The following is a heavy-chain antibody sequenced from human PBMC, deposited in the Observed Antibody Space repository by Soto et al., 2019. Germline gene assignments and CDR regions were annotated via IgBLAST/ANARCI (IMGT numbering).Heavy chain of an antibody. CDR3: ATPGAYGGPSYGMDV. CDR2: ITGLNGDT. CDR1: GYTFTYRY. V-gene: IGHV1-45*02. J-gene: IGHJ6*02. Sequence: QMPLVQSGAEVKKTGSSVKVSCTASGYTFTYRYLHWVRQAPGQALEWMGWITGLNGDTNFAQKLQGRAPITRERSSPTASMELGRRTSDDTGIYFCATPGAYGGPSYGMDVWGQGTSVPVS. D-gene: IGHD3-10*01.